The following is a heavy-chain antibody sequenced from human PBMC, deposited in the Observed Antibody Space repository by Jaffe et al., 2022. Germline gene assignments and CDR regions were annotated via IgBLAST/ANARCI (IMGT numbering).Heavy chain of an antibody. J-gene: IGHJ6*03. CDR3: ARDDSPPNHYYGSGSYYPKPYYYYYYMDV. Sequence: QVQLVQSGAEVKKPGSSVKVSCKASGGTFSSYAISWVRQAPGQGLEWMGGIIPIFGTANYAQKFQGRVTITTDESTSTAYMELSSLRSEDTAVYYCARDDSPPNHYYGSGSYYPKPYYYYYYMDVWGKGTTVTVSS. CDR2: IIPIFGTA. CDR1: GGTFSSYA. V-gene: IGHV1-69*05. D-gene: IGHD3-10*01.